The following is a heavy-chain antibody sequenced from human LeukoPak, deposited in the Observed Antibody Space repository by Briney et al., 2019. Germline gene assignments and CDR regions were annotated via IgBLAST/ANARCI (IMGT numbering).Heavy chain of an antibody. J-gene: IGHJ4*02. CDR1: GYTFTSYD. Sequence: ASVKVSCKASGYTFTSYDINWVRQATGQGLEWMGWMNPNSGNTGYAQKFQGRVTMTRNASISTAYMELSSLRSEDTAVYYCATDIKHCSSTSCSKGNYFDYWGQGTLVTVSS. V-gene: IGHV1-8*01. CDR2: MNPNSGNT. D-gene: IGHD2-2*01. CDR3: ATDIKHCSSTSCSKGNYFDY.